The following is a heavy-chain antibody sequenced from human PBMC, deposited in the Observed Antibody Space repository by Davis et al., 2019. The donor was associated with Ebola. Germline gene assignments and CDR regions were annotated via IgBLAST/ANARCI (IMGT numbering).Heavy chain of an antibody. J-gene: IGHJ5*02. CDR2: ISGSGGST. CDR3: ARVGGYYNWFDP. Sequence: GESLKISCAASGFTFSSHAMSWVRQAPGKGLEWVSAISGSGGSTYYADSVKGRFTISRDNAENSLYLQMNSLRDEDTAVYYCARVGGYYNWFDPWGQGTLVTVSS. D-gene: IGHD2-15*01. CDR1: GFTFSSHA. V-gene: IGHV3-23*01.